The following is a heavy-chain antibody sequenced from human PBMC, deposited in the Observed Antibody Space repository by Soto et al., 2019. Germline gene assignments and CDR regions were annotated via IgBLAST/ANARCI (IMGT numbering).Heavy chain of an antibody. CDR2: INQDESAK. Sequence: EVQLVESGGDLVQAGGSLRLSCVASGFTFSSSWMTWVRQAPGKGLEWVASINQDESAKYYLDSVKGRFTISRDNAKNSLYLQMNSLRVEDTAVYYCARTVRLGELWGQGTLVTVSS. J-gene: IGHJ4*02. D-gene: IGHD3-10*01. CDR3: ARTVRLGEL. V-gene: IGHV3-7*01. CDR1: GFTFSSSW.